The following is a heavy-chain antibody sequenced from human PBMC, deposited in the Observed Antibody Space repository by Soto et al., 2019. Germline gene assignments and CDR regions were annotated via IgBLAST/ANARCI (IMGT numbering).Heavy chain of an antibody. V-gene: IGHV4-31*03. D-gene: IGHD5-18*01. CDR1: GASITNDDFC. CDR3: AKMERTQLWLLVQN. J-gene: IGHJ4*02. CDR2: ITYGGSI. Sequence: SETLSLTCTVSGASITNDDFCWSWVRQHPDKGLEWLAYITYGGSIYYNPSLRSRLSVSIDKSKSQFSLNVRSVTAADTAVYFCAKMERTQLWLLVQNWGQGLPVTVSS.